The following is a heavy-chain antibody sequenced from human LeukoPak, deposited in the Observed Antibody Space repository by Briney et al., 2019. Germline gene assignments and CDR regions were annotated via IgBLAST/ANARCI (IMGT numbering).Heavy chain of an antibody. CDR3: ARVDSGTYYMPFDY. D-gene: IGHD1-26*01. CDR2: INHSGST. CDR1: GGSFSGYY. Sequence: SETLSLTCAVYGGSFSGYYWSWIRQPPGKGLEWIGEINHSGSTNYNPSLKSRVTISVDTSKNQFSLKLSSVTAADTAVYYCARVDSGTYYMPFDYWGQGSLVTVSS. J-gene: IGHJ4*02. V-gene: IGHV4-34*01.